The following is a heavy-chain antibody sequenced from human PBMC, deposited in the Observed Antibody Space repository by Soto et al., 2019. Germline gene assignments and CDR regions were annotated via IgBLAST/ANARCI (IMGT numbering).Heavy chain of an antibody. Sequence: GGSLRLSCAASGFTFSSYGIHWVRQAPGKGLEWVALISYDGTDKYYADSVKGRFTISRDNSKNTLYLQMSSLGPEDTAVYYCVKERYAQLWLEDYGMDVWGQGTTGTVS. J-gene: IGHJ6*02. V-gene: IGHV3-30*18. D-gene: IGHD5-18*01. CDR2: ISYDGTDK. CDR1: GFTFSSYG. CDR3: VKERYAQLWLEDYGMDV.